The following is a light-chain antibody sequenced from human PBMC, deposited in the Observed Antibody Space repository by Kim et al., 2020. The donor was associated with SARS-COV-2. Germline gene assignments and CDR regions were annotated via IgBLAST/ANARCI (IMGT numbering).Light chain of an antibody. CDR2: GKN. Sequence: SSELTQDPAVSVALGQTVRITCQGDSLRSYYASWYQQKPGQAPVLVIYGKNNRPSGIPDRFSGSSSGNTASLTITGAQAEDEADYYCNSRDSSVTEVFGGGTKLTVL. CDR3: NSRDSSVTEV. J-gene: IGLJ3*02. CDR1: SLRSYY. V-gene: IGLV3-19*01.